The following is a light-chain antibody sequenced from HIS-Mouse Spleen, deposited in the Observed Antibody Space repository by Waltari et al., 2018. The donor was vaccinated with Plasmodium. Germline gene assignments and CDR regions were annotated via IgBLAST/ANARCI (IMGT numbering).Light chain of an antibody. CDR1: RGINVGTYV. CDR2: YKSDSDK. Sequence: QAVLTQPSSLSASSGASALLTCTLRRGINVGTYVLYCYQQKPGSPPQYLLRYKSDSDKQQGSGVPSRFSGSKDAAANAGILLISGLQSEDEADYYCMIWHSSAWVFGGGTKLTVL. CDR3: MIWHSSAWV. J-gene: IGLJ3*02. V-gene: IGLV5-45*03.